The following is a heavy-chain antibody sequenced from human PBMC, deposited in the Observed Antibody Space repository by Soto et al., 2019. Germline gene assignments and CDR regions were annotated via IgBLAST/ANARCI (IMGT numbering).Heavy chain of an antibody. CDR3: AGRSYCSGVRFYGYAVHI. J-gene: IGHJ3*02. Sequence: QVQLVQSGAEVKKPGSSVKVSCKASGGTFSSYAINWVRQAPGQGLEWMGGIIPIFGTANYAQKCQGRVTITVHESTSTAYMDLSSLRYEDTAVYDSAGRSYCSGVRFYGYAVHIWGQGTMVTVS. CDR1: GGTFSSYA. V-gene: IGHV1-69*12. CDR2: IIPIFGTA. D-gene: IGHD2-15*01.